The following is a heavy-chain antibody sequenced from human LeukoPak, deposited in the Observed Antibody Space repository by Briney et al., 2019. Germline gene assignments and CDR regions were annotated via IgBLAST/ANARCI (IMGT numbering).Heavy chain of an antibody. CDR3: ARVRDLRWYGFDY. J-gene: IGHJ4*02. CDR1: GYTFTSYA. Sequence: ASVKVSCTASGYTFTSYAMHWVRQAPGQRLEWMGWINAGNGNTKYSQKFQGRVTITRDTSASTAYMELSSLRSEDTAVYYCARVRDLRWYGFDYWGQGTLVTVSS. D-gene: IGHD4-23*01. CDR2: INAGNGNT. V-gene: IGHV1-3*01.